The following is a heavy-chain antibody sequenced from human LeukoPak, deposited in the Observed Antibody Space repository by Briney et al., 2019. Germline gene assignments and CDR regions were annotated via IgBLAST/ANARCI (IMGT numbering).Heavy chain of an antibody. CDR1: GFTFSSYA. Sequence: GGSLRLSCAASGFTFSSYAMHWVRQAPGKGLEWVAVIPYDGSNKYYADSVKGRFTISRDNSKNTLYLQMNSLRAEDTAVYYCARAIYGSGSYYCDYWGQGTLVTVSS. V-gene: IGHV3-30*04. D-gene: IGHD3-10*01. CDR3: ARAIYGSGSYYCDY. J-gene: IGHJ4*02. CDR2: IPYDGSNK.